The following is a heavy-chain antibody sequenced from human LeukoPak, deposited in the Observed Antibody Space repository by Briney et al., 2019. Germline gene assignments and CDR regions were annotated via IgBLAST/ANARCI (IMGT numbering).Heavy chain of an antibody. Sequence: PSETLSLTCAVSGGSISSGGYSWSWIRQPPGKGLEWIGYISYIGSTNYNPSLKSRVTISIDTSNNEVSLMLTSVTAADTAVYYCASDSISMNAFDAWGQGTMVTVSS. D-gene: IGHD3-22*01. CDR2: ISYIGST. CDR1: GGSISSGGYS. V-gene: IGHV4-61*08. CDR3: ASDSISMNAFDA. J-gene: IGHJ3*01.